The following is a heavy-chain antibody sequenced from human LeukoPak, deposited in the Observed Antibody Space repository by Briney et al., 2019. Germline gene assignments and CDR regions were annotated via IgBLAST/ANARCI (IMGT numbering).Heavy chain of an antibody. J-gene: IGHJ6*03. V-gene: IGHV3-48*01. CDR1: GFTFSSYS. CDR2: ISSSSSTI. Sequence: PGGSLRLSCAASGFTFSSYSMNWVRQAPGKGLEWVSYISSSSSTIYYADSVKGRFTISRDNAKNSLYLQMNSLRAEDTAVYYCARGGMVRGVFHYYYYYMDVWGKGTTVTISS. D-gene: IGHD3-10*01. CDR3: ARGGMVRGVFHYYYYYMDV.